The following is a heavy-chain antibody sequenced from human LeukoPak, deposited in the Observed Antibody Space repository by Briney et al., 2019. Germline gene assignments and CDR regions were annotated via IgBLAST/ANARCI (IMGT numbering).Heavy chain of an antibody. CDR1: GGSFSGYY. J-gene: IGHJ4*02. CDR3: ARLDSSGRSIDDY. D-gene: IGHD3-22*01. Sequence: MSSETLSLTCAGYGGSFSGYYWGWIRQPPGKGLEWIGSIFYTGNTYYNPSLKSRVTISVDTSKNQFSLKLSSVTAADTAVFYCARLDSSGRSIDDYWGQGTLVTVSS. V-gene: IGHV4-34*12. CDR2: IFYTGNT.